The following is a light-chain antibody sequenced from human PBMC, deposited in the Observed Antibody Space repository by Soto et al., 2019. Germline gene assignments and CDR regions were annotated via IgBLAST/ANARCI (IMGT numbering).Light chain of an antibody. Sequence: IVLTQSPCTLSLSPGERATLSCRASQNIGSSYVAWYQQKPGQAPRLLIYDTSSRATGIADRFSGSESGTDFTLTISRLEPEDFAVYYCQQYDSSPITVGQGTRLEIK. CDR3: QQYDSSPIT. CDR1: QNIGSSY. V-gene: IGKV3-20*01. CDR2: DTS. J-gene: IGKJ5*01.